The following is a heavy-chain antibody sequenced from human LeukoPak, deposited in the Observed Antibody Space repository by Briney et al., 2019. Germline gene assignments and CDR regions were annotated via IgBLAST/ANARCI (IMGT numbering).Heavy chain of an antibody. CDR3: ARDLATRSGPVYYFDY. V-gene: IGHV6-1*01. D-gene: IGHD5-12*01. J-gene: IGHJ4*02. CDR2: TYYRSKWYN. CDR1: GDSVSSNSVT. Sequence: SQTLSLTCAISGDSVSSNSVTWNWIRQSPSRGLEWLGRTYYRSKWYNDYAVSVKSRITINPDTSKNQFSLQLNSVTPEDTAVYYCARDLATRSGPVYYFDYWGQGTLVTVSS.